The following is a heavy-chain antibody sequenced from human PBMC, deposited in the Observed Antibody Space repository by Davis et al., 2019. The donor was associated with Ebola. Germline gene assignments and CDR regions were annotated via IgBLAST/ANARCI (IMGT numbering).Heavy chain of an antibody. V-gene: IGHV3-23*01. J-gene: IGHJ4*02. Sequence: PGGSLRLSCAASEFTFSSYTMGWVRQAPGKGLEWVSGISSSGGSTYYADSVKGRFTISRDNSKNTLYLQMNSLRAEDTAVYYCARHYGSGSYSFGYWGQGTLVTVSS. CDR2: ISSSGGST. CDR3: ARHYGSGSYSFGY. CDR1: EFTFSSYT. D-gene: IGHD3-10*01.